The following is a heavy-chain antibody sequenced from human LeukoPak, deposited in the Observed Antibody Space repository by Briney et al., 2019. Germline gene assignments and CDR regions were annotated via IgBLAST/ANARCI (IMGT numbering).Heavy chain of an antibody. Sequence: PGGSLRLSCAASGFTFSSYAMSWVRQAPGKGLEWVANIKQDGSEKYYVDSVKGRFTISRDNAKNSLYLQMNSLRAEDTAVYYCARDRRYGYYFDYWGQGILVTVSS. CDR3: ARDRRYGYYFDY. J-gene: IGHJ4*02. CDR1: GFTFSSYA. V-gene: IGHV3-7*01. CDR2: IKQDGSEK. D-gene: IGHD5-18*01.